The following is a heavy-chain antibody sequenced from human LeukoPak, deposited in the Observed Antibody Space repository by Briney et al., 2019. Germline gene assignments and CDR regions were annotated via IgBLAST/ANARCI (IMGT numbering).Heavy chain of an antibody. D-gene: IGHD1-26*01. CDR1: GGSISSYY. CDR2: IYTSGST. V-gene: IGHV4-4*07. Sequence: SETLSLTCTVSGGSISSYYWSWIRQPAGKGLEWIGRIYTSGSTNYNPSLKSRVTMSVDTSKNQFSLKLSSVTAADTAAYYCAVRSGSYLDDAFDIWSQGTMVTVSS. J-gene: IGHJ3*02. CDR3: AVRSGSYLDDAFDI.